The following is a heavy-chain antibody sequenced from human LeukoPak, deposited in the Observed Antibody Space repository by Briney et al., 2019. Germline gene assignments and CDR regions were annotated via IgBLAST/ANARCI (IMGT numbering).Heavy chain of an antibody. CDR3: ARATTVTSYGGGYDIDY. CDR1: GYTFTSYG. J-gene: IGHJ4*02. V-gene: IGHV1-18*01. CDR2: ISAYNGNT. Sequence: ASVKVSCKASGYTFTSYGISWVRQAPGQGLEWMGWISAYNGNTNYAQKLQGRVTMTTDTSTSTAYMELRSLRSDDTAVYYCARATTVTSYGGGYDIDYWGQGTLVTVSS. D-gene: IGHD4-17*01.